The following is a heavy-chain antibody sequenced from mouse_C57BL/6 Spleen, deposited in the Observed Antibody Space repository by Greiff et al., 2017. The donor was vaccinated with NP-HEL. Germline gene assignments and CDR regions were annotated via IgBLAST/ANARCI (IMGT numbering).Heavy chain of an antibody. Sequence: QVQLQQPGAELVRPGTSVKLSCKASGYTFTSYWMHWVKQRPGQGLEWIGVIDPSDSYTNYNQKFKGKATLTVDTSSSTAYMQLSSLTSEDSAVYYCATLTGTGAWFAYWGQGTLVTVSA. D-gene: IGHD4-1*01. CDR3: ATLTGTGAWFAY. V-gene: IGHV1-59*01. J-gene: IGHJ3*01. CDR2: IDPSDSYT. CDR1: GYTFTSYW.